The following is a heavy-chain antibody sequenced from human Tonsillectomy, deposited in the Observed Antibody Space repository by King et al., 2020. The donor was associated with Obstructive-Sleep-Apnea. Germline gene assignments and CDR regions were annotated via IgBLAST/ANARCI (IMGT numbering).Heavy chain of an antibody. V-gene: IGHV3-30*04. J-gene: IGHJ4*02. Sequence: VQLVESGGGVVPPGRSLRLSCAASGFTFSSYAMHWVRQAPGKGLEWVAIISYDGSNKYYADSVKGRFTISRDNSKNTLYLQMNSLRAEDTAVYYCAREDIAMASFDYWGQGTLVTVSS. CDR1: GFTFSSYA. D-gene: IGHD5-18*01. CDR2: ISYDGSNK. CDR3: AREDIAMASFDY.